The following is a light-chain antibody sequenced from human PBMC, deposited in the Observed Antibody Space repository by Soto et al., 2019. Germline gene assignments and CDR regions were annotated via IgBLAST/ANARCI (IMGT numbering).Light chain of an antibody. CDR1: ISNIGTNT. Sequence: QSVVTQPTSASGTPGQNVTISCSGGISNIGTNTVNWFQHLPGTAPKLLIYGNNQRPSGVPDRISGSKSGTSASLAISGLQSEDEADYFCAAWDDSLNGWVFGGGTKLTVL. CDR2: GNN. J-gene: IGLJ3*02. CDR3: AAWDDSLNGWV. V-gene: IGLV1-44*01.